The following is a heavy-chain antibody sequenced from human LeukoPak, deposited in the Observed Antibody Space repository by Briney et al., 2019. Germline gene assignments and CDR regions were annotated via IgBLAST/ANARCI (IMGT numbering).Heavy chain of an antibody. CDR3: ARDSIVPAAIPFDY. J-gene: IGHJ4*02. Sequence: GASVRVSCKVSGYTLTELSMHWVRQAPGKGLEWMGGFDPEDGETIYAQRFQGRVTMTEDTSTDTAYMELSSLRSEDTAVYYCARDSIVPAAIPFDYWGQGTLVTVSS. CDR1: GYTLTELS. CDR2: FDPEDGET. V-gene: IGHV1-24*01. D-gene: IGHD2-2*01.